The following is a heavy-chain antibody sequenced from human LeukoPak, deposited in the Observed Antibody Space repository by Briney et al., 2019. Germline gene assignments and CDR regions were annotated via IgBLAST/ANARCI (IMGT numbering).Heavy chain of an antibody. CDR1: GFTFSSYA. Sequence: GGSLRLSCAASGFTFSSYAMSWVRQAQGKGLEWVSAISGSGGSTYYADSVKGRFTISRDNSKNTLYLQMNSLRAEDTAVYYCAKVPNYYDSSGYWFYFQHWGQGTLVTVSS. D-gene: IGHD3-22*01. CDR3: AKVPNYYDSSGYWFYFQH. J-gene: IGHJ1*01. V-gene: IGHV3-23*01. CDR2: ISGSGGST.